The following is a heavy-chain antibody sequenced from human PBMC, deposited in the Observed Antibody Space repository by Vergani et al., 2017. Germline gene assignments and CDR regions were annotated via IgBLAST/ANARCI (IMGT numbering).Heavy chain of an antibody. J-gene: IGHJ2*01. D-gene: IGHD2-21*02. CDR3: ARDPYGCGGDCYPFDWYFDL. CDR2: IYYSGST. Sequence: QVQLQESGPGLVKPSETLSLTCTVPGGSISSYYWSWIRQPPGKGLEWIGYIYYSGSTNYNPSLQSRVTISVDTSKNQFSLKLSSVTAADTAVYYCARDPYGCGGDCYPFDWYFDLWGRGTLVTVSS. CDR1: GGSISSYY. V-gene: IGHV4-59*01.